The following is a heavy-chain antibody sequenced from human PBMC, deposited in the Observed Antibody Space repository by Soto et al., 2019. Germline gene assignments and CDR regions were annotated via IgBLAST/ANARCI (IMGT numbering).Heavy chain of an antibody. CDR2: ISAYNGNT. D-gene: IGHD6-13*01. J-gene: IGHJ4*02. Sequence: ASVKVSCKASGYTFTSYGISWVRQAPGQGLEWMGWISAYNGNTNYAQKLQGRVTMTTDTSTSTAYMELRSLRSDDTAVYYCASVGLVGLIAAAGANFDYWGPGTLVTVSS. CDR3: ASVGLVGLIAAAGANFDY. CDR1: GYTFTSYG. V-gene: IGHV1-18*01.